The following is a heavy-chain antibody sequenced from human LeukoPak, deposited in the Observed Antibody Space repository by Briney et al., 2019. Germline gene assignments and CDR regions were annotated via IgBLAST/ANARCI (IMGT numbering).Heavy chain of an antibody. CDR1: GYTFTSYY. D-gene: IGHD3-22*01. CDR2: INPSGGST. V-gene: IGHV1-46*01. Sequence: ASVKVSCKASGYTFTSYYMHWVRQAPGQGLEWMGIINPSGGSTNYAQKFQGRVTMTRDMSTSTVYMELSSLRSEDTAVYYCARATLILEEGYYDSSGYYYWGQGTLVTVSS. J-gene: IGHJ4*02. CDR3: ARATLILEEGYYDSSGYYY.